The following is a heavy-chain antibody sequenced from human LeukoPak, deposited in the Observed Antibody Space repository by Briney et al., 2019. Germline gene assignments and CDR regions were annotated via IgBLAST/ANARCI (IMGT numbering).Heavy chain of an antibody. V-gene: IGHV3-23*01. Sequence: PGGSLRLSCGASGFTFNSYVMSWVRQAPGKGLEWASAISGSGGSTYYADSVKGRFTISRDNSKSTVFLQMNSLRAEDTAIYYCTKVVWFGELGYFDNWGQGTLVTVSS. D-gene: IGHD3-10*01. J-gene: IGHJ4*02. CDR1: GFTFNSYV. CDR2: ISGSGGST. CDR3: TKVVWFGELGYFDN.